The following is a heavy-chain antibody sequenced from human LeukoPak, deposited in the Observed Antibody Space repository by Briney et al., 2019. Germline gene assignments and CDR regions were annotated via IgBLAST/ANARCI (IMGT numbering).Heavy chain of an antibody. D-gene: IGHD2-15*01. V-gene: IGHV3-74*01. CDR2: IHGDGSNT. J-gene: IGHJ4*02. CDR3: ARDGSLPDY. CDR1: GFIFSSHW. Sequence: GGSLRLSCAASGFIFSSHWMHWVRQAPGKGLVWVSRIHGDGSNTICADSVKGRFTISRDNAKNTLYLQMNSLRVEDTAVYYCARDGSLPDYWGQGTLVTVSS.